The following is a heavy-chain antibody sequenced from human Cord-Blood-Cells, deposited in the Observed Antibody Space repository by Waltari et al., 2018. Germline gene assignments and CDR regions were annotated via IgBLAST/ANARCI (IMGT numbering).Heavy chain of an antibody. CDR3: ARDRVLAADY. Sequence: VQLVASAGCVVQPGRCLRLSRSPSGFTFSSYAMHCVRQAPAKRLEWVAVISYDGSNKYYADSVQGRFTITRDNSKNTLYLQMNSLRAEDTAVYYCARDRVLAADYWGQGTLVTVSS. D-gene: IGHD3-10*01. CDR2: ISYDGSNK. V-gene: IGHV3-30*04. J-gene: IGHJ4*02. CDR1: GFTFSSYA.